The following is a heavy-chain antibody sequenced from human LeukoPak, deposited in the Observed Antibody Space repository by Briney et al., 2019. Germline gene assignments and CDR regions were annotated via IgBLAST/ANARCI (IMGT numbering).Heavy chain of an antibody. J-gene: IGHJ5*02. Sequence: SESLSLTCAVSAGSISNYNWSWIRQPPWKGLEWIAYIYYTGSTNYNPSLKSRVTISVDTSKNQFSLNLSSVTAADTAVYYCARRSVAGPNWFDPWGQGALVTVSS. V-gene: IGHV4-59*01. D-gene: IGHD6-19*01. CDR3: ARRSVAGPNWFDP. CDR1: AGSISNYN. CDR2: IYYTGST.